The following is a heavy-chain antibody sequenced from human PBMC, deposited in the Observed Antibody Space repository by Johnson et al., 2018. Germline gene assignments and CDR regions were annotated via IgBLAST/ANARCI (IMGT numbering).Heavy chain of an antibody. CDR1: GFTFSSYL. Sequence: VQLQESGGGLVQPGGSLRLSCAASGFTFSSYLMHWVRQAPGKGLVWVSRINSDGSSTSYADSVKGRFTISRDNAKNTMYLQMNSLRAEDTAVYYCARGYYYDSSGYYDYYYGMDVWGQGTTVTVSS. CDR3: ARGYYYDSSGYYDYYYGMDV. D-gene: IGHD3-22*01. J-gene: IGHJ6*02. CDR2: INSDGSST. V-gene: IGHV3-74*01.